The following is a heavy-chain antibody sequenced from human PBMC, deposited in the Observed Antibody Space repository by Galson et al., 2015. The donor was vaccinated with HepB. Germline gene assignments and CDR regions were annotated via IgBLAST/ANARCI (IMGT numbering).Heavy chain of an antibody. J-gene: IGHJ4*02. CDR2: ISTNTGNP. CDR3: VRDRYYDSSGYAY. Sequence: SVKVSCKASGYKFSAYSINWVGQAPGQGLEWMGWISTNTGNPTYAQGFTGRFVFSFDTSVTTTYLQINSLKEEDTAVYYCVRDRYYDSSGYAYWGQGTLVTVSS. D-gene: IGHD3-22*01. V-gene: IGHV7-4-1*02. CDR1: GYKFSAYS.